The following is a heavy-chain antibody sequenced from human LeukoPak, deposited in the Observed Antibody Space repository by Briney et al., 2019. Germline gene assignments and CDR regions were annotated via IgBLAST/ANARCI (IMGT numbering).Heavy chain of an antibody. V-gene: IGHV3-74*01. CDR1: GFTFSSYA. J-gene: IGHJ5*02. CDR3: TTDSGGYP. Sequence: GGSLRLSCAASGFTFSSYAMSWVRQAPGKGLVWVSRIHRDGNNINYADFVQGRFTVSRDNAKNTLYLQMHSLRVEDTAMYYCTTDSGGYPWGQGTLVTVSS. CDR2: IHRDGNNI.